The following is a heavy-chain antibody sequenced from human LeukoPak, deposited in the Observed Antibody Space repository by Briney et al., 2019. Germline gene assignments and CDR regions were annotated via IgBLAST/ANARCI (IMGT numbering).Heavy chain of an antibody. V-gene: IGHV1-69*04. CDR3: ARVESGGSCYDY. Sequence: SVKVSCKASGGTFSSYAISWVRQAPGQGLEWMGRIIPILGTANYAQKFQGRVTITADKSTSTAYMELSSLRSEDTAVYYCARVESGGSCYDYWGQGTLVTVSS. CDR2: IIPILGTA. J-gene: IGHJ4*02. CDR1: GGTFSSYA. D-gene: IGHD2-15*01.